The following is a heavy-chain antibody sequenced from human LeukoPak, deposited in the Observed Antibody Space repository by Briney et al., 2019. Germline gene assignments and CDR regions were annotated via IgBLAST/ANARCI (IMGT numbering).Heavy chain of an antibody. CDR1: GYTFTSYY. Sequence: ASVKVSCKASGYTFTSYYMHWVRQAPGQGLEWMGIINPSGGSTSYAQKFQGRVTMTRDTSTSTVYMELSSLRSEDTAVYYCAREGCSGGSCLYYFDYWGQGTLVTVSS. J-gene: IGHJ4*02. CDR3: AREGCSGGSCLYYFDY. V-gene: IGHV1-46*01. CDR2: INPSGGST. D-gene: IGHD2-15*01.